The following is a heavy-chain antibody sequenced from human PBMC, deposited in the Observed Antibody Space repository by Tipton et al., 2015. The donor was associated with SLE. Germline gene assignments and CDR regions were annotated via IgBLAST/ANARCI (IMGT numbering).Heavy chain of an antibody. V-gene: IGHV4-34*01. CDR1: GGSLSGYY. J-gene: IGHJ4*02. Sequence: TLSLTCAVYGGSLSGYYWSWIRQPPGKGLEWIGEISHGGSTNYNPSLKSRVTISVDTSKNQFSLKVSSVTAADTAVYYCARRLNWNCLDYWGQGTLVTVSS. D-gene: IGHD1-7*01. CDR3: ARRLNWNCLDY. CDR2: ISHGGST.